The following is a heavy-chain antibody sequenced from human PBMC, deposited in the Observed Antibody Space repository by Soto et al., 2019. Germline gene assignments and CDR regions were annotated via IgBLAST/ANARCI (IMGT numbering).Heavy chain of an antibody. CDR3: AREGPAGTTPAYFDY. CDR2: IYYRGST. J-gene: IGHJ4*02. CDR1: GGSISSGGYY. D-gene: IGHD1-1*01. V-gene: IGHV4-31*03. Sequence: SETLSLTCTVSGGSISSGGYYWSWIRQHPGKGLEWIGYIYYRGSTYYNPSLKSRVTISVDTSKNQFSLKLSSVTAADTAVYYCAREGPAGTTPAYFDYWGQGTLVTVSS.